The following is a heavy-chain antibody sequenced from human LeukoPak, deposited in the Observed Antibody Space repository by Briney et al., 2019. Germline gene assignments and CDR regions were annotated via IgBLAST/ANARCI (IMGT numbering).Heavy chain of an antibody. CDR3: AGDPSSSSGDWYFDL. CDR1: GGSISSYY. Sequence: SETLSLTCTVSGGSISSYYWSWIRQPPGKGLEWIGYIYYSGSTNYNPSLKSRVTISVDTSKNQFSLKLSSVTAADTAVYYCAGDPSSSSGDWYFDLWGRGTLVTVSS. V-gene: IGHV4-59*01. J-gene: IGHJ2*01. CDR2: IYYSGST. D-gene: IGHD6-6*01.